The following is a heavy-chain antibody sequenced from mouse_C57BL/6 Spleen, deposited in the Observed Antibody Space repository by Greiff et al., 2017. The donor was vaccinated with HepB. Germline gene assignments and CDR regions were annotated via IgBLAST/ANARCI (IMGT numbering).Heavy chain of an antibody. Sequence: VQLQQSGPELVKPGASVKISCKASGYSFTGYYMNWVKQSPEKSLEWIGDINPSTGGTTYNQKFKAKATLTVDKSSSTAYMQLKSLTSEDSAVYYCAKDSSGYVGFAYWGQGTLVTVSA. J-gene: IGHJ3*01. D-gene: IGHD3-2*02. CDR2: INPSTGGT. CDR1: GYSFTGYY. V-gene: IGHV1-42*01. CDR3: AKDSSGYVGFAY.